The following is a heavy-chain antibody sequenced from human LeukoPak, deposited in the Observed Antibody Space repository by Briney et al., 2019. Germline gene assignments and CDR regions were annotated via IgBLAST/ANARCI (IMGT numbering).Heavy chain of an antibody. Sequence: GGSLRLPCAASGFTFSSYDMSWVRQAPGKGLEWVGRIKSKTNGGTTDYAAPVTGRFTISRDDSKNTLYLQMNSLKNEDTAVYYCTTDTRLYSELPLHWGQGTLVTVSS. CDR3: TTDTRLYSELPLH. V-gene: IGHV3-15*01. D-gene: IGHD2-15*01. CDR2: IKSKTNGGTT. CDR1: GFTFSSYD. J-gene: IGHJ4*02.